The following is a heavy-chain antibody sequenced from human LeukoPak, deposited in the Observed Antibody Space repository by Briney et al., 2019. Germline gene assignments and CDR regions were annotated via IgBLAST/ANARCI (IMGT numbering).Heavy chain of an antibody. CDR3: AKVRPYCSGGSCYSGGTDY. CDR2: IKGDGSST. V-gene: IGHV3-74*01. CDR1: GFTFSSYW. J-gene: IGHJ4*02. D-gene: IGHD2-15*01. Sequence: GGSLRLSCAASGFTFSSYWMHWVRHTPGKGLVWVSRIKGDGSSTSYADSVKGRFTISRDNAKNTLYLQMNSLRAEDTAVYYCAKVRPYCSGGSCYSGGTDYWGQGTLVTVSS.